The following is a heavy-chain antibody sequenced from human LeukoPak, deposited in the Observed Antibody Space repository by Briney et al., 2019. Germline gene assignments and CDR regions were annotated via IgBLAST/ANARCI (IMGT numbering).Heavy chain of an antibody. CDR2: FDPEDGET. D-gene: IGHD2-15*01. Sequence: ASVKVSCKVSGYTPTELSMHWVRQAPGKGLEWMGGFDPEDGETIYAQKFQGRVTMTEDTSTDTAYMELSSLRSEDTAVYYCATFHSRGSGHHYWGQGTLVTVSS. V-gene: IGHV1-24*01. CDR3: ATFHSRGSGHHY. CDR1: GYTPTELS. J-gene: IGHJ4*02.